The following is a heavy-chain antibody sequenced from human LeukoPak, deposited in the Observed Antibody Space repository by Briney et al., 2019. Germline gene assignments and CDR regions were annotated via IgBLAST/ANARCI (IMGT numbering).Heavy chain of an antibody. J-gene: IGHJ4*02. CDR3: ARDTYNYGSSAYYFDY. CDR1: GGSISSSNW. D-gene: IGHD5-18*01. V-gene: IGHV4-4*07. Sequence: PSETLSLTCAVSGGSISSSNWWSWIRQPAGKGLEWIGRIYTSGSTNYNPSLKSRVTMSVDTSKNQFSLKLSSVTAADTAVYYCARDTYNYGSSAYYFDYWGQGTLVTVSS. CDR2: IYTSGST.